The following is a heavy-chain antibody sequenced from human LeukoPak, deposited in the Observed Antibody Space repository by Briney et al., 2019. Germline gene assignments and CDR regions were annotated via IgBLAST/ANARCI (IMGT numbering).Heavy chain of an antibody. J-gene: IGHJ4*02. V-gene: IGHV3-7*01. CDR2: IQDDGSEE. CDR1: GFNFSINW. Sequence: GGSLRLSCAASGFNFSINWMTWVRQAPGKGLEWVANIQDDGSEENYVGSVKGRFIISRDNAKNSLFLQMSGLRDEDTALYYCARGWAAIPDWGQGTLVTVSS. CDR3: ARGWAAIPD. D-gene: IGHD2-21*02.